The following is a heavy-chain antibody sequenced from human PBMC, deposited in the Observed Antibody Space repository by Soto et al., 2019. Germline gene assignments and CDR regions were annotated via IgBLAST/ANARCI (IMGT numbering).Heavy chain of an antibody. CDR3: AKAGLEDIVVVVAATTSFDY. J-gene: IGHJ4*02. V-gene: IGHV3-23*01. CDR1: GFTFSSYA. D-gene: IGHD2-15*01. CDR2: ISGSGGST. Sequence: EVQLLESGGGLVQPGRSLRLSCVASGFTFSSYAMSWVRQAPGKGLEWVSAISGSGGSTYYADSVKGRFTISRDNSKNTLYLQMNSLRAEDTAVYYCAKAGLEDIVVVVAATTSFDYWGQGTLVTVSS.